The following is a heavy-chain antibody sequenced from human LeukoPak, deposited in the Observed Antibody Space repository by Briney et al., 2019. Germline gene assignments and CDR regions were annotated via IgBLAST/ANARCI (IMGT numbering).Heavy chain of an antibody. D-gene: IGHD4-17*01. J-gene: IGHJ4*02. CDR1: GFTFSSYS. CDR2: ISSSSSTI. Sequence: PGGSLRLSCAASGFTFSSYSMNWVRQAPGKGLEWVSYISSSSSTIYYADSVKGRFTISRDNAKNSLYLQMNSLRDEDTAVYYCARGSRGFYGDYVSFDYWGQGTLVTVSS. CDR3: ARGSRGFYGDYVSFDY. V-gene: IGHV3-48*02.